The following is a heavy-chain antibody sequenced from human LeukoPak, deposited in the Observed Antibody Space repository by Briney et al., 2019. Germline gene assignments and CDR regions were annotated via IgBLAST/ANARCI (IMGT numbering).Heavy chain of an antibody. CDR1: GFTFNNYA. V-gene: IGHV3-23*01. CDR3: AKDESRGYYFFDY. D-gene: IGHD3-22*01. Sequence: GGSLRLSCAASGFTFNNYAMSWVRQAPGKGLEWVSVISDSGGSRYYADSVKGRFTISRDNSKNTLYLQMSSLGVEDTAVYYCAKDESRGYYFFDYWGQGTLVTVSS. CDR2: ISDSGGSR. J-gene: IGHJ4*02.